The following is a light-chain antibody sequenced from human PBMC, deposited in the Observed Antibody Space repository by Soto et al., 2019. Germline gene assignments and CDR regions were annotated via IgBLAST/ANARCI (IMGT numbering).Light chain of an antibody. CDR2: DVS. CDR3: SSYTSSSTLLYV. CDR1: SSDVGGYNY. Sequence: QSVLTQPASVSGSPGQSITISCTGTSSDVGGYNYVSWYQQHPGKDPKLMIYDVSNRPSGVSNRFSGSKSVNTASLTISGLQAEDEADYYCSSYTSSSTLLYVFGTGTKLTVL. V-gene: IGLV2-14*01. J-gene: IGLJ1*01.